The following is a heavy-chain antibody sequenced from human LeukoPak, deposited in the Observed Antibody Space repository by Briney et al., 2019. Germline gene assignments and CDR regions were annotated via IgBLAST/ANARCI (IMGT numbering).Heavy chain of an antibody. CDR2: IYSGVGT. V-gene: IGHV3-53*01. CDR3: AREMATIRGGRTWQLDL. D-gene: IGHD5-24*01. J-gene: IGHJ2*01. Sequence: PGGSLRLSCAASGFTVSSNYMSWGRQAPGKGVEWGSVIYSGVGTYYSDSVKGGFTISRDHSKNTLTLQMNSLRAEDTAVYYCAREMATIRGGRTWQLDLWGRGTLVTVSS. CDR1: GFTVSSNY.